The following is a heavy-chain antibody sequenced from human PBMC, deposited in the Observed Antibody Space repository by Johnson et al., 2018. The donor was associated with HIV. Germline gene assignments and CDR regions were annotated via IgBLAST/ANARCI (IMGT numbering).Heavy chain of an antibody. V-gene: IGHV3-23*04. CDR2: ISGSGGST. CDR1: GFTFSSYA. Sequence: VQLVESGGGLVQPGGSLRLSCAASGFTFSSYAMSWVRQAPGKGLEWVSAISGSGGSTYYADSVKGRFTISRDNSKNTLYLQMNSLRAEDTAVYYCAKDSMGYNWNQFEAFDIWGQGTMVTVSS. D-gene: IGHD1-20*01. J-gene: IGHJ3*02. CDR3: AKDSMGYNWNQFEAFDI.